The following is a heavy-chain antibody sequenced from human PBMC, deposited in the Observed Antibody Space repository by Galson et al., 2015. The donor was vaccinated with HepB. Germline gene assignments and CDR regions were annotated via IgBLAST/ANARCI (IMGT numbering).Heavy chain of an antibody. CDR2: ISAYTGET. J-gene: IGHJ5*02. CDR1: GYIFANSA. CDR3: ARRGSGSLFT. V-gene: IGHV1-18*01. Sequence: SVKVSCKASGYIFANSAISWVRQAPGQGLEWLGWISAYTGETTYAQRLQGRLTMTKDTSTNTAYMELRSLTYDDAAIYYCARRGSGSLFTWGQGTRVTVSS. D-gene: IGHD3-3*01.